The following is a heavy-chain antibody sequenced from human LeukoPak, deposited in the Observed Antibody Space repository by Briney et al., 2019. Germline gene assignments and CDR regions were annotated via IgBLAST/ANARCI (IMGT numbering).Heavy chain of an antibody. CDR2: IVVGSGNT. V-gene: IGHV1-58*02. D-gene: IGHD5-12*01. CDR3: AAGTPNIVAHDAFDI. J-gene: IGHJ3*02. CDR1: GFTFTSSA. Sequence: ASVKVSCKASGFTFTSSAMQSVRQARGQRLEWIGWIVVGSGNTNYAQKFQERVTITRDMSTSTAYMELSSLRSEDTAVYYCAAGTPNIVAHDAFDIWGQGTMVTVSS.